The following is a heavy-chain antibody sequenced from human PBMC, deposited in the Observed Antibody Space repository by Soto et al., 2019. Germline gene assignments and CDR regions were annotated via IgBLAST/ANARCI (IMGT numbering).Heavy chain of an antibody. Sequence: SETLSLTCTVSGGSISSYYWSWIRQPPGKGLEWIGYIYYSGSTNYNPSLKSRVTISVDTPKNQFSLKLSSVTAADTAVYYCARGNLREAGADTYYFDYWGQGTLVTVSS. CDR3: ARGNLREAGADTYYFDY. V-gene: IGHV4-59*12. CDR2: IYYSGST. J-gene: IGHJ4*02. CDR1: GGSISSYY. D-gene: IGHD6-13*01.